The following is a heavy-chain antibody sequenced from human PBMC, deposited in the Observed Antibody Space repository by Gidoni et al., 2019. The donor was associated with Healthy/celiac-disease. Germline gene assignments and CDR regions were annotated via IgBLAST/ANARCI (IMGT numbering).Heavy chain of an antibody. CDR3: ARVPLYYDFWSGYHNWFDP. CDR2: INHSGST. CDR1: GWSFSGSS. J-gene: IGHJ5*02. D-gene: IGHD3-3*01. V-gene: IGHV4-34*01. Sequence: QVQLQPWGAGLLKPSETLSLTCAVYGWSFSGSSWSWIRQPPGKGLEWIGEINHSGSTNYNPSLKSRVTISVDTSKNQFSLKLSSVTAADTAVYYCARVPLYYDFWSGYHNWFDPWGQGTLVTVSS.